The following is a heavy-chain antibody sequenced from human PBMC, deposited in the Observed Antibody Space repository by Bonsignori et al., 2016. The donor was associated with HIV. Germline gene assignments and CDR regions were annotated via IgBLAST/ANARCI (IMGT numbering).Heavy chain of an antibody. CDR1: GFSFSDYD. CDR3: ARLGGNYDSSGYFRGTGNC. Sequence: GGSLRLSCAASGFSFSDYDINWVRQAPGKGLEWVSSISKNGSYIYYADSVKGRFTISRDNAKNSLYLQMNSLRAEDTAVYYCARLGGNYDSSGYFRGTGNCWGQGAQVTVSS. J-gene: IGHJ4*02. V-gene: IGHV3-21*01. D-gene: IGHD3-22*01. CDR2: ISKNGSYI.